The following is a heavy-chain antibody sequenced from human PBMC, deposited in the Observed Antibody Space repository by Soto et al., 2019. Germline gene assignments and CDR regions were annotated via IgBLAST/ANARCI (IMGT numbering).Heavy chain of an antibody. CDR3: ARLAFSYDFWSGYPRPDYYYYMDV. Sequence: PSETLSLTCTVSGGSISSSSYYWGWIRQPPGKGLERIGSIYFSVSTYYNPSLKSRFTISVDTSKNQFSLKLSSVTAADTAVYYCARLAFSYDFWSGYPRPDYYYYMDVWGKGTTVTVSS. CDR2: IYFSVST. V-gene: IGHV4-39*01. D-gene: IGHD3-3*01. J-gene: IGHJ6*03. CDR1: GGSISSSSYY.